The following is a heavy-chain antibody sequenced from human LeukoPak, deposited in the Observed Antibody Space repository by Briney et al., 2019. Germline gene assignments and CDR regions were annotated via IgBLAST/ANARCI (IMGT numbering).Heavy chain of an antibody. CDR2: ISSSSYI. CDR1: GFTFSSYS. D-gene: IGHD6-19*01. V-gene: IGHV3-21*01. J-gene: IGHJ6*02. Sequence: GGFLRLSCAASGFTFSSYSMNWVRQAPGKGLEWVSSISSSSYIYYADSMKGRFTISRDNAKNSLYLQMNSLRAEDTAVYYCARDQGGGWYQRPHYYYYGMDVWGQGTTVTVSS. CDR3: ARDQGGGWYQRPHYYYYGMDV.